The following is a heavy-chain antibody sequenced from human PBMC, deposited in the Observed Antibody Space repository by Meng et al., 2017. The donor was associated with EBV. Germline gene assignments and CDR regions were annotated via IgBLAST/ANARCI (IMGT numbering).Heavy chain of an antibody. CDR1: GYMFANYG. Sequence: QVQVVQSGXEVKKXXXSVKVSCKTSGYMFANYGIHWVRRAPGHGLEWLGWINNVNGDTNYAQKFQDRVTMTTDTSTTTVTMELRSLRYDDTAEYYCARESSGSGWSFDIWGQGTLATVAS. V-gene: IGHV1-18*01. CDR3: ARESSGSGWSFDI. CDR2: INNVNGDT. J-gene: IGHJ4*02. D-gene: IGHD6-19*01.